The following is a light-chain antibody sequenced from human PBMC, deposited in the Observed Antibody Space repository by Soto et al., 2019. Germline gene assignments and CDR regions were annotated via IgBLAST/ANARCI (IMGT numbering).Light chain of an antibody. J-gene: IGLJ3*02. Sequence: QSALTQPPSASGSAGPSVTISCTGTSSDVGTHGYVSWYQQHAGKSPTLVIYDVTKRPSGVPDRFSGSKSGNTSSLTVSGLQAEDQADYYCMCYAGGNNWVFGGGTKLTVL. V-gene: IGLV2-8*01. CDR1: SSDVGTHGY. CDR2: DVT. CDR3: MCYAGGNNWV.